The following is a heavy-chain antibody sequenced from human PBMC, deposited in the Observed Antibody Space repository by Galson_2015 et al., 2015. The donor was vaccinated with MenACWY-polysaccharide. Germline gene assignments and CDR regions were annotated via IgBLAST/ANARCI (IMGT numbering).Heavy chain of an antibody. Sequence: PALVKPTQTLTLTCTFSGFSLITKGVGVNWNRQPPGKALEWLAVIYWDGDNRYSPSLRSRLTVTKETSKNQVVLTMTNMDPVDTATYYCAHVMITFGGVIGDDAFDVWGQGSMVTVSS. CDR1: GFSLITKGVG. J-gene: IGHJ3*01. V-gene: IGHV2-5*02. CDR3: AHVMITFGGVIGDDAFDV. D-gene: IGHD3-16*01. CDR2: IYWDGDN.